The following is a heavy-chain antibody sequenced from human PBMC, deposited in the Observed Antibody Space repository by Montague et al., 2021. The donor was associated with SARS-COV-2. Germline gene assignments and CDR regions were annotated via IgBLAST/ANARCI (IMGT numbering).Heavy chain of an antibody. CDR1: GFTFSNAW. CDR3: SVRYFDWSSSVYLDY. J-gene: IGHJ4*02. Sequence: SLRLSCAASGFTFSNAWMSWVRQAPGKGLEWVGRIKSKSDGGSTXYAAPVKGRFTISRDDSKNTLYLQMNSLKTDDTAVYYCSVRYFDWSSSVYLDYWGQGTLVTVSS. D-gene: IGHD3-9*01. CDR2: IKSKSDGGST. V-gene: IGHV3-15*01.